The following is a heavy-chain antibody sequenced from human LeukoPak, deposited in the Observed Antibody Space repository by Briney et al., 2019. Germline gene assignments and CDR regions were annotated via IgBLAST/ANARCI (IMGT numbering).Heavy chain of an antibody. CDR2: ISSSSSYI. CDR1: GFTFSSYS. D-gene: IGHD4-11*01. CDR3: ARVTVTTVTKDYYYMDV. V-gene: IGHV3-21*01. Sequence: GGSLGLSCAASGFTFSSYSMNWVRQAPGKGLEWVSSISSSSSYIYYADSVKGRFTISRDNAKNSLYLQMNSLRAEDTAVYYCARVTVTTVTKDYYYMDVWGKGTTVTVSS. J-gene: IGHJ6*03.